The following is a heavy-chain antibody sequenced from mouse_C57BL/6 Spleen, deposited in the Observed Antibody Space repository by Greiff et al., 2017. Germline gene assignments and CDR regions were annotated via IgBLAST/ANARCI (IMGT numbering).Heavy chain of an antibody. J-gene: IGHJ4*01. D-gene: IGHD1-1*01. CDR2: ISSGSSTI. V-gene: IGHV5-17*01. Sequence: EVKVVESGGGLVKPGGSLKLSCAASGFTFSDYGMHWVRQAPEKGLEWVAYISSGSSTIYYADTVKGRFTISRDNAKNTLFLQMTSLRSEDTAMYYCADTTVASYAMDYWGQGTSVTVSS. CDR3: ADTTVASYAMDY. CDR1: GFTFSDYG.